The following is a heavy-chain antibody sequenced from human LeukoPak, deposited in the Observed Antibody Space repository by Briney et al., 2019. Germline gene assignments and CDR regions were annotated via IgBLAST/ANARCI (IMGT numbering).Heavy chain of an antibody. D-gene: IGHD2-15*01. CDR2: ISAYNGNT. J-gene: IGHJ4*02. V-gene: IGHV1-18*04. CDR3: AATLGGYCSGGSCYSSDY. Sequence: ASVKASCKASGYTFTSYGISWVRQAPGQGLEWMGWISAYNGNTNYAQKLQGRVTMTTDTSTSTAYMELRSLRSDDTAVYYCAATLGGYCSGGSCYSSDYWGQGTLVTVSS. CDR1: GYTFTSYG.